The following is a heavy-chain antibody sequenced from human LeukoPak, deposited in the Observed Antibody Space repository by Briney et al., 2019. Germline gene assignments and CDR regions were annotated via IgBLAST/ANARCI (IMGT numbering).Heavy chain of an antibody. CDR1: GYSISSGYY. V-gene: IGHV4-38-2*02. D-gene: IGHD5-18*01. CDR2: IYHSGST. Sequence: PSETLSLTCAVSGYSISSGYYWGWIRQPPGKGLEWIGSIYHSGSTYYNPSLESRVTISVDTSKNQFSLKLSSVTAADTAVYYCARDSHTAMDYWGQGTLVTVSS. CDR3: ARDSHTAMDY. J-gene: IGHJ4*02.